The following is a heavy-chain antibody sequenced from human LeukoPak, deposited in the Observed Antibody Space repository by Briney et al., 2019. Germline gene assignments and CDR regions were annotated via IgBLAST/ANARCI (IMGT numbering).Heavy chain of an antibody. D-gene: IGHD3-22*01. V-gene: IGHV1-69*13. Sequence: GASVKVSCKASGGTFSSYAISWVRQAPGQGLEWMGGIIPIFGTANYVQKFQGRVTITADESTSTAYMELSSLRSEDTAVYYCASLRCNFLDYYDSSGYHPSCYWGQGTLVTVSS. CDR3: ASLRCNFLDYYDSSGYHPSCY. J-gene: IGHJ4*02. CDR1: GGTFSSYA. CDR2: IIPIFGTA.